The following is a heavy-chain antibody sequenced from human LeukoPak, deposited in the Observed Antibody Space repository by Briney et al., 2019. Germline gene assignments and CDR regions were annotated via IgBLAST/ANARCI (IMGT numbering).Heavy chain of an antibody. CDR1: GFTFNNFG. CDR3: ARDLPGGYSSDY. D-gene: IGHD4-23*01. V-gene: IGHV3-30*02. CDR2: MGYEGIHK. J-gene: IGHJ4*02. Sequence: PGGSLRLSCAASGFTFNNFGMHWVRQAPGKGLEWVAFMGYEGIHKYYADSVKGRFTISKDNSKATLYLQMNSLRPEDTAVYYCARDLPGGYSSDYWGQGTLVTVSS.